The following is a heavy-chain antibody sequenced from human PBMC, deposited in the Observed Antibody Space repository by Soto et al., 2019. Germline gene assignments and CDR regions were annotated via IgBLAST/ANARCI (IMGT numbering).Heavy chain of an antibody. CDR1: GFTFDDYT. D-gene: IGHD6-13*01. CDR3: AKDSSPYSSSWYYYYYGMDV. CDR2: ISWDGGST. Sequence: GESLKISCAASGFTFDDYTMHWVRQAPGKGLEWVSLISWDGGSTYYADSVKGRFTISRDNSKNSLYLQMNSLRTEDTALYYCAKDSSPYSSSWYYYYYGMDVWGQGTTVTVSS. J-gene: IGHJ6*02. V-gene: IGHV3-43*01.